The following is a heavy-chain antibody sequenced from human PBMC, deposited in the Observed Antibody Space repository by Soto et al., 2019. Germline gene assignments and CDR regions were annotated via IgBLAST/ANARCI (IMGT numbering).Heavy chain of an antibody. D-gene: IGHD1-26*01. CDR3: ARDLSGTGLDI. V-gene: IGHV4-4*07. J-gene: IGHJ6*02. CDR1: GDSIGRFY. Sequence: QMQLHESGPGLVKPSETLSLTCNVSGDSIGRFYWNWIRQSAEKGLEWIGRVYRTGGTAYNPALQGRVTLSLDRSNNHVSLEMKSVTPADTAVYFCARDLSGTGLDIWGRGTRVTVSS. CDR2: VYRTGGT.